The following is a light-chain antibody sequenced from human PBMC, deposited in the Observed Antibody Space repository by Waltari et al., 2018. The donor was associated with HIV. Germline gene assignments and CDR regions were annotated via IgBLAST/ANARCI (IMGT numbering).Light chain of an antibody. CDR3: QQFGTSPYT. V-gene: IGKV3-20*01. CDR2: GAS. J-gene: IGKJ2*01. CDR1: KRVGTPY. Sequence: DIVLTQSPGTLSLSPGERATLSYRPSKRVGTPYLAWYQQKPGQAPRLLIFGASNRATGIPDRFSGSGSGTHFTLTITRLEPEDFAVYHCQQFGTSPYTFGQGTKLEIK.